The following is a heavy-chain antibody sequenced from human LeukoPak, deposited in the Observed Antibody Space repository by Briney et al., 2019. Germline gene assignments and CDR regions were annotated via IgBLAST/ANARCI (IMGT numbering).Heavy chain of an antibody. CDR3: AKESFDWLPGRVHWFDP. V-gene: IGHV5-51*01. CDR1: GYNFTNYW. Sequence: GESLMISCKGSGYNFTNYWIGWVRHMPGKGLEWMGIIYPGDSDTTYSPSFQGQVTISADKSISTAYLQWSSLKASDTAMYYCAKESFDWLPGRVHWFDPWGQGTLVTVSS. CDR2: IYPGDSDT. D-gene: IGHD3-9*01. J-gene: IGHJ5*02.